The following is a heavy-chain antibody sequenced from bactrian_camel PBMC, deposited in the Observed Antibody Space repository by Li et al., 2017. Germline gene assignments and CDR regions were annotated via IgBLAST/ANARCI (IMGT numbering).Heavy chain of an antibody. CDR1: GYPVRTAY. V-gene: IGHV3S53*01. D-gene: IGHD5*01. Sequence: SWVFSVQAGGSLRLSCDVSGYPVRTAYMAWFRQAPGKMREGVASIDRAGYPTYTHSVKDRFTISKDNAKNTLYLQMNSLEPEDTAMYYCAVVRTMDWACGFPLRSGRFGHWGQGTQVTVS. CDR2: IDRAGYP. J-gene: IGHJ4*01. CDR3: AVVRTMDWACGFPLRSGRFGH.